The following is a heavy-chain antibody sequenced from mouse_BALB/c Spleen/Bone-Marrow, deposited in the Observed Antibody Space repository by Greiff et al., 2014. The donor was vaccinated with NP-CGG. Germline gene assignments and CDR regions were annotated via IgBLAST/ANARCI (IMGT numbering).Heavy chain of an antibody. CDR3: GRYDYAMDY. J-gene: IGHJ4*01. CDR2: IAPGSGTT. D-gene: IGHD2-3*01. V-gene: IGHV1S41*01. Sequence: DLVKPGASVKLSCKASGYTFTNFWINWIKQRPGQGLEWIGRIAPGSGTTYYNEMFKGKATLTVDTSSSTDYIQLSSLTSEDPSVYFCGRYDYAMDYWGQGTSVTVSS. CDR1: GYTFTNFW.